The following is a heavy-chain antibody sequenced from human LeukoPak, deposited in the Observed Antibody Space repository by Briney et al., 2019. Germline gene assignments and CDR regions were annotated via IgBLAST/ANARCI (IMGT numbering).Heavy chain of an antibody. V-gene: IGHV3-23*01. J-gene: IGHJ5*02. Sequence: GSLRLSCAASGFALSSYAMSWVRPAPGKGLEWVSGINESGVDTNYADSLKGRFTISRDMSKNTVYLQMNSLRVEDTAIYFCAKVAPGLIAVIDLWGQGTLVTVSS. CDR1: GFALSSYA. CDR2: INESGVDT. D-gene: IGHD6-19*01. CDR3: AKVAPGLIAVIDL.